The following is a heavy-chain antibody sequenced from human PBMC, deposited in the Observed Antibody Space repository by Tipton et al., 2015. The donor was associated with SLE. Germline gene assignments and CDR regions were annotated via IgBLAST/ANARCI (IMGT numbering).Heavy chain of an antibody. J-gene: IGHJ4*02. Sequence: TLSLTCGVSGGSVSSGDYSWSWIRQPPGKGPEWIGNVYQTARTYYNPSLKSRVTISVDTSKNQFSLKLSSVTAADTAVYSCARGGEAVLTWDYFDYWGRGTLVTVSS. CDR2: VYQTART. CDR1: GGSVSSGDYS. V-gene: IGHV4-30-2*01. CDR3: ARGGEAVLTWDYFDY. D-gene: IGHD6-19*01.